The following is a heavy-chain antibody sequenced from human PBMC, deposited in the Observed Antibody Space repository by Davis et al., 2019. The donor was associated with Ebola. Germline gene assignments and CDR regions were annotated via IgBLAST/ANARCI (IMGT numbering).Heavy chain of an antibody. D-gene: IGHD2-2*01. CDR1: GFTFSSYG. CDR3: ARGRRYYSSTSCDGWFDP. V-gene: IGHV3-7*01. Sequence: PGGSLRLSCAASGFTFSSYGMHWVRQAPGKGLEWVANIKQDGSEKYYVDSVKGRFTISRDNAKNSLYLQMNSLRAEDTAVYYCARGRRYYSSTSCDGWFDPWGQGTLVTVSS. J-gene: IGHJ5*02. CDR2: IKQDGSEK.